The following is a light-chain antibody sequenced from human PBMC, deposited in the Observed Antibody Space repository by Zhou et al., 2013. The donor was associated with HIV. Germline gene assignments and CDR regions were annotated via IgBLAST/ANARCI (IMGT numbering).Light chain of an antibody. V-gene: IGKV1-39*01. CDR1: QTISSY. Sequence: DIQMTQSPSSLSASVGDRVTITCRASQTISSYLNWYQQKPGKTPKLLIYAASSLQSGVPPRFSGSGSGTDYTLTISTLQPDDFAVYYCQQYLYPPRTFGQGTKVEVK. CDR3: QQYLYPPRT. J-gene: IGKJ1*01. CDR2: AAS.